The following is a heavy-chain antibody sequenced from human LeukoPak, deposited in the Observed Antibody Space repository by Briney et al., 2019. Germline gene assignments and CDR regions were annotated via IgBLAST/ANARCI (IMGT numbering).Heavy chain of an antibody. CDR1: GGSFSGYY. J-gene: IGHJ4*02. CDR2: INHSGST. V-gene: IGHV4-34*01. CDR3: ARLFGYYYGSGSPNFDY. Sequence: PSETLSLTCAVYGGSFSGYYWSWIRQPPGKGLEWIGEINHSGSTNYNPSLKSRVTISVDTSKNQFSLKLSSVTAADTAVYYCARLFGYYYGSGSPNFDYWGQGTLVTGSS. D-gene: IGHD3-10*01.